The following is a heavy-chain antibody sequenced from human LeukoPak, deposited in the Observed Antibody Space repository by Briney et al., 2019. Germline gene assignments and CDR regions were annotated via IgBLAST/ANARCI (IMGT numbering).Heavy chain of an antibody. CDR3: ARVVYDVGREPDFDY. D-gene: IGHD3-16*01. J-gene: IGHJ4*02. CDR1: GGSISSSSYY. CDR2: INHSGGT. V-gene: IGHV4-39*07. Sequence: PSETLSLTCTVSGGSISSSSYYWSWIRQPPGKGLEWIGEINHSGGTNYNPSLKSRVTISVDTSKNQFSLKLSSVTAADTAVYYCARVVYDVGREPDFDYWGQGTLVTVSS.